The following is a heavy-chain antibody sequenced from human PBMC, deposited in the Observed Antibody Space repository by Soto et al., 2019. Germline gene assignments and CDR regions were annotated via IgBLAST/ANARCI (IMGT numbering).Heavy chain of an antibody. J-gene: IGHJ3*02. V-gene: IGHV3-49*03. CDR2: ITSKRYGGTT. D-gene: IGHD2-2*01. CDR1: GFTFGDYA. Sequence: EVQLVESGGGLVQPGRSLRLSCSASGFTFGDYALSWFRQAPGKGLEWVGVITSKRYGGTTESAASVKGRFSISRDDSKSIAYLQMNSLKTEDTAVYYCTRIPPNGYCSSSSCSAFDIWGRGTMVTVSS. CDR3: TRIPPNGYCSSSSCSAFDI.